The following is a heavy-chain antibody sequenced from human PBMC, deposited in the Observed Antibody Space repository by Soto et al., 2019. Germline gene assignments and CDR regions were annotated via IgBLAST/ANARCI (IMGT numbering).Heavy chain of an antibody. V-gene: IGHV3-21*01. CDR1: GFTFSSYS. D-gene: IGHD3-10*01. CDR2: FSSSSSYI. Sequence: PGGSLRLSCAASGFTFSSYSMNWVRQAPGKGLEWVSSFSSSSSYIYYADSVKGRFTISRDNAKNSLYLQMNSLRAEDTAVYYCARDSFGPLWPPGDFDYWGQKTLVTVSS. J-gene: IGHJ4*02. CDR3: ARDSFGPLWPPGDFDY.